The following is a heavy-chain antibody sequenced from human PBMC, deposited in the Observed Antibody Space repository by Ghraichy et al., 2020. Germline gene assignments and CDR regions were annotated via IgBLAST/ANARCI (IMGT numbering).Heavy chain of an antibody. Sequence: SETLSLTCTVSGGSISSSSYYWGWIRQPPGKGLEWIGSIYYSGSTYYNPSLKSRVTISVDTSKNQFSLKLSSVTAADTAVYYCARLRNYYDSSGYYLMQVDYFDYWGQGTLVTVSS. V-gene: IGHV4-39*07. CDR1: GGSISSSSYY. D-gene: IGHD3-22*01. J-gene: IGHJ4*02. CDR2: IYYSGST. CDR3: ARLRNYYDSSGYYLMQVDYFDY.